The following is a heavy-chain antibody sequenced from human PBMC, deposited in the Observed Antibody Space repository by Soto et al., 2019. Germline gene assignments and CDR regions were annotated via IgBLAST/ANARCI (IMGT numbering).Heavy chain of an antibody. CDR2: IHNSGST. V-gene: IGHV4-61*01. D-gene: IGHD4-17*01. CDR3: ARAHYGDYGYGMDV. Sequence: SETLSLTCTVSGGSVNSDSSYWSWIRQPPGKGLESIGYIHNSGSTNYNYSLRSRVTMSVDRSKNQFSLKLSSVTAADTAVYYCARAHYGDYGYGMDVWGQGTTVTVSS. J-gene: IGHJ6*02. CDR1: GGSVNSDSSY.